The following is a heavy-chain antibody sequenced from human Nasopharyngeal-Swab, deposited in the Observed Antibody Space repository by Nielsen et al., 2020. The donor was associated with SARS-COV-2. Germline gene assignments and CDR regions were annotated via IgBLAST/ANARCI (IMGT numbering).Heavy chain of an antibody. CDR2: ISWNSGSI. V-gene: IGHV3-9*01. CDR1: GFTFDDYA. J-gene: IGHJ4*02. CDR3: ARYCSTTSCPRGFDY. D-gene: IGHD2-2*01. Sequence: GGSLRLSCAASGFTFDDYAIHWVRQAPGKGLEWVSGISWNSGSIGYADSVKGRFTISRDNAKNSLSLQMNSLRAEDTAVYYYARYCSTTSCPRGFDYWGQGTLVTVSS.